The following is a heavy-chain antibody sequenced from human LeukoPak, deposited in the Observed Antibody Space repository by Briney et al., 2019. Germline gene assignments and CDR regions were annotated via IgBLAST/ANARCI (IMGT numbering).Heavy chain of an antibody. CDR2: ISSSGST. CDR3: ARVVPRGVTTDY. V-gene: IGHV4-61*02. CDR1: GDSISSGDYY. J-gene: IGHJ4*02. Sequence: SETLSLTCTVSGDSISSGDYYWSWIRQPAGKGLEWIGRISSSGSTNYNPSLKSRVTISVDTSKNQFSLKLSSVTAADTAVYYCARVVPRGVTTDYWGQGTLVTVSS. D-gene: IGHD4-17*01.